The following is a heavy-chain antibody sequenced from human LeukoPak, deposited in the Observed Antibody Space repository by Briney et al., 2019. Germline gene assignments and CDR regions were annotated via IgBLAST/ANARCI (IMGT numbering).Heavy chain of an antibody. J-gene: IGHJ4*02. V-gene: IGHV4-39*01. CDR2: IYYSGST. CDR1: GGSISSSSYY. Sequence: SETLSLTCTVSGGSISSSSYYWGWIRQPPGKGLEWIGSIYYSGSTYYNPSLKSRVTMSVDTSKNQFSLKLSSVTAADTAVYYCARLRLRGPFNWGSFDYWGQGTLVTVSS. CDR3: ARLRLRGPFNWGSFDY. D-gene: IGHD7-27*01.